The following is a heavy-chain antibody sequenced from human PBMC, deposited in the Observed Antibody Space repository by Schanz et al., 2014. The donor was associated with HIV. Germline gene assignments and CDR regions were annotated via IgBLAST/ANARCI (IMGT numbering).Heavy chain of an antibody. Sequence: QVQLVESGGGVVQPGRSLRLSCAASGFTFSNYGMYWVRQAPGKGLEWVAAMWYDESHKGYADSVKGRFTISRDNSKNTLYLEMNSLRPEDTAVYYCARETSGFSTSWPPRYHYYGMDVWGQGTTVTVSS. D-gene: IGHD6-13*01. CDR1: GFTFSNYG. V-gene: IGHV3-33*01. J-gene: IGHJ6*02. CDR2: MWYDESHK. CDR3: ARETSGFSTSWPPRYHYYGMDV.